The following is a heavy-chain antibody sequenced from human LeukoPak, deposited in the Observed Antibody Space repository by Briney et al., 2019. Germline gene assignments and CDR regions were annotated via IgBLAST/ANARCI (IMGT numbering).Heavy chain of an antibody. CDR3: ARVGTWELQRVFDY. CDR2: IHKAGTES. D-gene: IGHD1-26*01. CDR1: GFTFTDYW. V-gene: IGHV3-7*01. J-gene: IGHJ4*02. Sequence: PGGSLRLSCAASGFTFTDYWMTWVHQVPGKGLEWVANIHKAGTESYYVDSVKGRFAISRDNAKNSLYLQLSSLRVDDTAVYYCARVGTWELQRVFDYWGQGTLVTVSS.